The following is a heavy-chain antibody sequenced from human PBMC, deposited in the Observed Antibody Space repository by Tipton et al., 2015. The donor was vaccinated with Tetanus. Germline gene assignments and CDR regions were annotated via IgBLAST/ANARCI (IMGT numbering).Heavy chain of an antibody. CDR1: GVPVTTYH. CDR3: ARGTGDY. Sequence: TLSLTCNVSGVPVTTYHWSWIRQPPGKGLEWIGYITDTGRTNYSPSLRNRLTISIDTSKTHFSLRLDSVTAADTAVYYCARGTGDYWGQGTLVTVSS. D-gene: IGHD1-14*01. CDR2: ITDTGRT. V-gene: IGHV4-59*02. J-gene: IGHJ4*02.